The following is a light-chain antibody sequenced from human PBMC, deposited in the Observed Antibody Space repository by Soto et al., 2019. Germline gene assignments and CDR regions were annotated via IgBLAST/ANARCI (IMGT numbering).Light chain of an antibody. CDR3: HQRTNWPPDT. J-gene: IGKJ4*01. Sequence: EIVLTQSPATLSLSPGERATLSCRASQNVNNYLAWYQQKPGQAPRLLIYDASSRAAGIPARFSGSGSGTDFSLTISSLEPEDFAVYYCHQRTNWPPDTFGGGTKVEIK. CDR2: DAS. CDR1: QNVNNY. V-gene: IGKV3-11*01.